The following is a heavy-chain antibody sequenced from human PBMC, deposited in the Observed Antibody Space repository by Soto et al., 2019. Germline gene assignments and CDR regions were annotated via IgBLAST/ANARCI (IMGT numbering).Heavy chain of an antibody. CDR2: SYYSGST. CDR1: GGSISSSSYY. J-gene: IGHJ6*03. CDR3: ARRWRGYDFYYYYYMDV. Sequence: QLQLQESGPALVKPSETLSLTCTVSGGSISSSSYYWGWIRQPPGKGLEWIGSSYYSGSTYYNPSVKGRVTIAVDTADTESSLKLSSVSDADRVVYYCARRWRGYDFYYYYYMDVWGKVTTVTVSS. V-gene: IGHV4-39*01. D-gene: IGHD5-12*01.